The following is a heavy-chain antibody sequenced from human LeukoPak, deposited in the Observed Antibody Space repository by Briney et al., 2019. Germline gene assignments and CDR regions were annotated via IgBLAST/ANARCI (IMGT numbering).Heavy chain of an antibody. J-gene: IGHJ6*03. CDR3: ARLGGSSRSLYYYYYMDV. CDR1: GGSISSDY. V-gene: IGHV4-4*07. CDR2: IYTSGST. Sequence: SETLYVTCALPGGSISSDYWNWIRQPAWKALEWIGRIYTSGSTNYTPSLKSRVTMSVDTSKNQFSLKLSSVTAADTAVYYCARLGGSSRSLYYYYYMDVWGKGTTVTVSS. D-gene: IGHD2-15*01.